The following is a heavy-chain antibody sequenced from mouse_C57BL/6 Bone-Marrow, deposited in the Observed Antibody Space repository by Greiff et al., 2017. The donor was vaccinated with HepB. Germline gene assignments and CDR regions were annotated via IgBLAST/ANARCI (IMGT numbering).Heavy chain of an antibody. D-gene: IGHD1-1*01. J-gene: IGHJ1*03. CDR1: GYAFSSYW. CDR2: IYPGDGDT. V-gene: IGHV1-80*01. Sequence: QVQLKESGAELVKPGASVKISCKASGYAFSSYWMNWVKQRPGKGLEWIGQIYPGDGDTIYNGKFKGKATLTADKSSSTAYMQLSSLTSEDSAVYFCARGPYYYGSSYWYFDVWGTGTTVTVSS. CDR3: ARGPYYYGSSYWYFDV.